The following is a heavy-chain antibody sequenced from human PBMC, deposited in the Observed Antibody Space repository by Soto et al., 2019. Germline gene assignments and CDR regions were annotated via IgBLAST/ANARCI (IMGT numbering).Heavy chain of an antibody. J-gene: IGHJ4*02. V-gene: IGHV4-59*01. CDR2: IYYSGST. Sequence: SETLSLTCTVSGGSISSYYWSWIRQPPGKGLEWIGYIYYSGSTNYNPSLKSRVTMSVDTSKNQFSLKPSSVTAADTAVYYCARDGKGLGDHFDYWGQGTLVTVSS. CDR3: ARDGKGLGDHFDY. CDR1: GGSISSYY. D-gene: IGHD4-17*01.